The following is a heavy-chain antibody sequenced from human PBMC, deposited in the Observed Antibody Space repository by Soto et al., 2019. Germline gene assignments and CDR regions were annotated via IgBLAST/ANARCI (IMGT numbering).Heavy chain of an antibody. V-gene: IGHV3-73*02. CDR3: TRRRDWTAVDPLDY. Sequence: EVQLVESGGGLVQPGGSLKLSCAASGFAFSDSAMHWVRQASGKGLEWIGRVRSKRGNDGTAYAASVKGRFTSSRDDSKTTTYLQMNSLKIEDTAVYYCTRRRDWTAVDPLDYWGQGTLVTVSS. CDR2: VRSKRGNDGT. D-gene: IGHD5-18*01. CDR1: GFAFSDSA. J-gene: IGHJ4*02.